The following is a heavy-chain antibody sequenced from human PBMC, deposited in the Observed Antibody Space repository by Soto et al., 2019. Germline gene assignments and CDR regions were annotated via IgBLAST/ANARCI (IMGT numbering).Heavy chain of an antibody. CDR1: GYTFTSYY. D-gene: IGHD3-3*01. CDR3: ASRTLYDFWSGYYVGRSTPPNYGMDV. V-gene: IGHV1-46*01. J-gene: IGHJ6*02. Sequence: GASVKVSCKASGYTFTSYYMHWVRQAPGQGLEWMGIINPSGGSTSYAQKFQGRVTMTRDTSTSTVYMELSSLRSEDTAVYYCASRTLYDFWSGYYVGRSTPPNYGMDVWGQGTTVTVSS. CDR2: INPSGGST.